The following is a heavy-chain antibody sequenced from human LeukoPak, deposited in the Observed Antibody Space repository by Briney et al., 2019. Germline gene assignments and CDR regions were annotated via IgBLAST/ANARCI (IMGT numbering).Heavy chain of an antibody. CDR3: ARDPSSGWYLKGWFDP. CDR1: GFTFSSYS. V-gene: IGHV3-21*01. D-gene: IGHD6-19*01. Sequence: GGSLRLPCAASGFTFSSYSMNWVRQAPGKGLEWVSSISSSSNYIYYADSVKGRFTISRDNAKNSLYLQMNSLRAEDTAVYYCARDPSSGWYLKGWFDPWGQGTLVTVSS. CDR2: ISSSSNYI. J-gene: IGHJ5*02.